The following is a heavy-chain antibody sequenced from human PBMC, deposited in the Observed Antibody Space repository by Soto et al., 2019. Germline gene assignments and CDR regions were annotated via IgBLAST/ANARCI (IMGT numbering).Heavy chain of an antibody. J-gene: IGHJ6*03. CDR2: ISGSGGST. CDR1: GFTFSSYA. D-gene: IGHD3-3*01. Sequence: GGSLRLSCAASGFTFSSYAMSWVRQAPGKGLEWVSAISGSGGSTYYADSVKGRFTISRDNSKNTLYLQMNSLRAEDTAVYYCAKCVPRDYDFWSGYYSGYYYYYMDVWGKGTTVTVSS. V-gene: IGHV3-23*01. CDR3: AKCVPRDYDFWSGYYSGYYYYYMDV.